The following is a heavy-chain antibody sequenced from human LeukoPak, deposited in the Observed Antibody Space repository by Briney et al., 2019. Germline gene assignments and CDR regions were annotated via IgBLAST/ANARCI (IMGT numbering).Heavy chain of an antibody. D-gene: IGHD6-19*01. V-gene: IGHV4-4*02. CDR2: IYHSGRT. J-gene: IGHJ1*01. CDR1: GGSINSDNW. CDR3: ARTGYSTGWYLD. Sequence: PSETLSLTCAVSGGSINSDNWWSWDRQPPGKGLEWIGEIYHSGRTNYNPSLNSRVTISVDKSKNQFSLKLNSVTAADTAVYYCARTGYSTGWYLDWGQGTLVTVSS.